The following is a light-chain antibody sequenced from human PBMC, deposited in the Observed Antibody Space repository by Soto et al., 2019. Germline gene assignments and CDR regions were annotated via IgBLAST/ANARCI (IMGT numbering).Light chain of an antibody. J-gene: IGKJ3*01. CDR3: QQYYNTPEFS. V-gene: IGKV4-1*01. Sequence: DIVMTQSPDSLAVSLGERATINCKSSQSVLYSSDNKNYLAWYQQKPGQPPKLPIYWASTRESGVPDRFSGSGFGTDFTLTISSLQAEYVAVYYCQQYYNTPEFSFGPGTKVDIK. CDR2: WAS. CDR1: QSVLYSSDNKNY.